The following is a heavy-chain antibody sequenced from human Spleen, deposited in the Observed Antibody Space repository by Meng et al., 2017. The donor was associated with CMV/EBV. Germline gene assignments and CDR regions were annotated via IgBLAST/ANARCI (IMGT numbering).Heavy chain of an antibody. CDR3: ARRVAAFWGRGFDP. Sequence: GSLRLSCPVSGGSISSYYWNWIRQPPGKGLEWIGYIYYSGSTNYNPSLKSRVTISVDTSKNQFSLKLSSVTAADTAVYYCARRVAAFWGRGFDPWGQGTLVTVSS. CDR1: GGSISSYY. D-gene: IGHD6-25*01. V-gene: IGHV4-59*01. CDR2: IYYSGST. J-gene: IGHJ5*02.